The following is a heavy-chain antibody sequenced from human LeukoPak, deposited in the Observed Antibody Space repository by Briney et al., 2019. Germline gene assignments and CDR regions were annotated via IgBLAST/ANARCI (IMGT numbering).Heavy chain of an antibody. V-gene: IGHV3-23*01. D-gene: IGHD3-10*01. CDR3: AKGYASGVYYFDF. J-gene: IGHJ4*02. Sequence: GGSLRLSCAASGFTFPTYAMTWVRQSQGRGLEWVSATSASGLSTYYADSVKDRFTISRDNSKNTLYLQMNSLRAEDTAVYYCAKGYASGVYYFDFWGQGTLVTVSS. CDR2: TSASGLST. CDR1: GFTFPTYA.